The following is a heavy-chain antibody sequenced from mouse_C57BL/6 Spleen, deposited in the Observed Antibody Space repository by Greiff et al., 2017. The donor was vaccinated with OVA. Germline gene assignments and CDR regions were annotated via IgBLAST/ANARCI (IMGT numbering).Heavy chain of an antibody. J-gene: IGHJ4*01. Sequence: EVQLVESGGGLVKPGGSLKLSCAASGFTFSDYGMHWVRQAPEKGLEWVAYISSGSSTIYYADTVKGRFTISRDNAKNTLFLQMTSLRSEDTAMYYCARGGQLRLQAMDYWGQGTSVTVSS. CDR3: ARGGQLRLQAMDY. CDR2: ISSGSSTI. CDR1: GFTFSDYG. V-gene: IGHV5-17*01. D-gene: IGHD3-2*02.